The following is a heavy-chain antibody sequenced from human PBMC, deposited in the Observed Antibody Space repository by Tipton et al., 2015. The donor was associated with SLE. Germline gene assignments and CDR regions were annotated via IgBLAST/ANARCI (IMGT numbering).Heavy chain of an antibody. J-gene: IGHJ4*02. D-gene: IGHD6-13*01. CDR2: ISYTGST. CDR1: GISFTSYY. Sequence: LRFSCTVSGISFTSYYWSWIRQPPGKGLEWVGYISYTGSTIYNPSLKSRVTVSMDTSKSQFSLKLSSVTAADTAVYYCARRPGSSWYRGRYFDYWGQGTLVTVSS. CDR3: ARRPGSSWYRGRYFDY. V-gene: IGHV4-59*08.